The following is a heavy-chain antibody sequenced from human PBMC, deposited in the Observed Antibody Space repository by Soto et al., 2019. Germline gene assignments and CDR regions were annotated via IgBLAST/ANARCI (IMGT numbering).Heavy chain of an antibody. CDR3: ARQQGGYSYGKSAKNNLFDP. V-gene: IGHV4-39*01. CDR1: GGSISSSSYY. J-gene: IGHJ5*02. CDR2: IYYSGST. D-gene: IGHD5-18*01. Sequence: QLQLQESGPGLVKPSETLSLTCTVSGGSISSSSYYWGWIRQPPGKGLEWIGSIYYSGSTYYNPSLKSRVPISVDTSKNQFSLKLSSVTAADTAVDYCARQQGGYSYGKSAKNNLFDPWGQGTLVTISS.